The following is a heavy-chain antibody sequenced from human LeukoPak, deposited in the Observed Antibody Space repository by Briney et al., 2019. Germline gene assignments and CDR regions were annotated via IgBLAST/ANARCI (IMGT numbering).Heavy chain of an antibody. CDR2: IYSGGST. CDR1: GFTFSSYA. J-gene: IGHJ4*02. V-gene: IGHV3-53*01. CDR3: ATFTQLVEGGYFDY. D-gene: IGHD6-6*01. Sequence: QPGGSLRLSCAASGFTFSSYAMSWVRQAPGKGLEWVSVIYSGGSTYYADSVKGRFTISRDNSKNTLYLQMNSLRAEDTAVYYCATFTQLVEGGYFDYWGQGTLVTVSS.